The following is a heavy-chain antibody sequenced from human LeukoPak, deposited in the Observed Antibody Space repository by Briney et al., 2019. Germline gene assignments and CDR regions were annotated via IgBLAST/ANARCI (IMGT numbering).Heavy chain of an antibody. CDR3: AKNPNRSGWYQDY. CDR1: GFSFSTYS. J-gene: IGHJ4*02. D-gene: IGHD6-19*01. V-gene: IGHV3-23*01. Sequence: PGGSLRLSCATSGFSFSTYSMTWVRQTSEKGLDWVSAISSSGGSTYYVDSVKGRFTISRDNSKNTLYLQMNSLRAEDTAVYFCAKNPNRSGWYQDYWGQGALVTVSS. CDR2: ISSSGGST.